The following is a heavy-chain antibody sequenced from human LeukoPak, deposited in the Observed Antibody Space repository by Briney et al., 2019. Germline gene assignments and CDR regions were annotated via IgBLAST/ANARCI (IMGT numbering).Heavy chain of an antibody. CDR1: GFTFSAYW. CDR3: ARGDDSGYYDYFDY. Sequence: GGSLRLSCAASGFTFSAYWMHWVRQAPGKGLEWVSTIYTGGNTYYAASVKGRFTISRDFSKNTVFLHMNSLRAEDTAMYYCARGDDSGYYDYFDYWGQGALVTVSS. V-gene: IGHV3-53*01. J-gene: IGHJ4*02. D-gene: IGHD3-22*01. CDR2: IYTGGNT.